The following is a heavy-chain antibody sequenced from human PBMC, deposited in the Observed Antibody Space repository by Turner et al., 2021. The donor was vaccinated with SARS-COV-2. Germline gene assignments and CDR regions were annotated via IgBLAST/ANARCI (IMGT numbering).Heavy chain of an antibody. CDR3: ARQVSILGRWLAPFDS. CDR1: SGSISSSAYY. D-gene: IGHD6-19*01. Sequence: QLQLQESGPGLVKPSETLSLTCTVSSGSISSSAYYWGWIRQPPGKGLEWIGSFFYSGSTYYSPSLKSRITISVDTSKNKFSLNLSSVTAADTAVYYCARQVSILGRWLAPFDSWGQGTLVTVSS. J-gene: IGHJ4*02. CDR2: FFYSGST. V-gene: IGHV4-39*01.